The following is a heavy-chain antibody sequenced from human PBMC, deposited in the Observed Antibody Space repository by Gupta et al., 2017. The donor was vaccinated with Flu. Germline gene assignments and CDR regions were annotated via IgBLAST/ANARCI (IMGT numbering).Heavy chain of an antibody. D-gene: IGHD2-15*01. J-gene: IGHJ3*02. V-gene: IGHV4-34*01. Sequence: QVQLQPWGAGLLKPSETLSPTCAVYGGSFSGYYWSWIRQPPGKGLEWIGEINHSGSTNYNPSLKSRVTISVDTSKNQFSLKLSSVTAADTAVYYCARGLLVAAFDIWGQGTMVTVSS. CDR3: ARGLLVAAFDI. CDR2: INHSGST. CDR1: GGSFSGYY.